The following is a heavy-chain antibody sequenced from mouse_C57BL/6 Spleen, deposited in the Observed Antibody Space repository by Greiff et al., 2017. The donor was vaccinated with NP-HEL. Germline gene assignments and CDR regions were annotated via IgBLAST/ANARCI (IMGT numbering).Heavy chain of an antibody. J-gene: IGHJ1*03. CDR2: ISSGSSTI. Sequence: EVKLMESGGGLVKPGGSLKLSCAASGFTFSDYGMHWVRQAPEKGLEWVAYISSGSSTIYYADTVKGRFTISRDNAKNTLFLQMTSLRSEDTAMYYCASPYGNYRYFDVWGTGTTVTVSS. CDR1: GFTFSDYG. D-gene: IGHD2-1*01. CDR3: ASPYGNYRYFDV. V-gene: IGHV5-17*01.